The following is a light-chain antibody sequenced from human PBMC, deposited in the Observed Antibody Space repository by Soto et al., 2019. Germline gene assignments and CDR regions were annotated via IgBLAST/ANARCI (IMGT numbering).Light chain of an antibody. V-gene: IGLV2-8*01. Sequence: QSALTQPPSASGSPGQSVTISCTGTSSDVGGYNYVSWYQQHPGKAPKLMIYEVSKRPSGVPDRFSGSKSGNPASLTVSGLQAEDEADYYCSSYAGSNNPHVVFGGGTKLTVL. CDR2: EVS. CDR1: SSDVGGYNY. J-gene: IGLJ2*01. CDR3: SSYAGSNNPHVV.